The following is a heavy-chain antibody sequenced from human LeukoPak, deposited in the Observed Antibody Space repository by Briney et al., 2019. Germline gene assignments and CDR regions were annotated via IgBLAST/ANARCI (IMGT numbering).Heavy chain of an antibody. CDR3: ARHGSGKEYFDPLHK. D-gene: IGHD1-26*01. V-gene: IGHV3-33*01. Sequence: PGGSLRLSCAASGFSFSDHAMHWVRQAPGKGLEWVAAIWADGDNKYYADSVKGRFTVSRDNPKNTLNLHMDCLRDEDTAMYYCARHGSGKEYFDPLHKWVQGTLDIVSS. CDR2: IWADGDNK. J-gene: IGHJ4*02. CDR1: GFSFSDHA.